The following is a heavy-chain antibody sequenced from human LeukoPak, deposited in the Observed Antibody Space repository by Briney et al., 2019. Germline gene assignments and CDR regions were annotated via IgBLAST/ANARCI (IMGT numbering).Heavy chain of an antibody. V-gene: IGHV4-4*07. D-gene: IGHD3-22*01. J-gene: IGHJ4*02. CDR3: ARDREAYYYDSSGYFDY. CDR1: GGSISSYY. CDR2: IYTSGST. Sequence: SETLSLTCTVSGGSISSYYWSWIRQPAGKGLEWIGCIYTSGSTNYNPSLKSRVTMSVDTSKNQFSLKLSSVTAADTAVYYCARDREAYYYDSSGYFDYWGQGTLVTVSS.